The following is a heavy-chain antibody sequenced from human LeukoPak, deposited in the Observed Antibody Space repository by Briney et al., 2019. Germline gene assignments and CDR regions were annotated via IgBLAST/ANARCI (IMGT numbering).Heavy chain of an antibody. J-gene: IGHJ4*02. Sequence: GGSLRLSCAASGFTLSTYSMNWVRQAPGKGLEWVSYISSSGNTIYYADSVKGRLTISRDNAKNSLFLQMNSLRAEDTAVYYCARRRDFDYWGQGTLVTVSS. CDR2: ISSSGNTI. V-gene: IGHV3-48*04. D-gene: IGHD6-6*01. CDR1: GFTLSTYS. CDR3: ARRRDFDY.